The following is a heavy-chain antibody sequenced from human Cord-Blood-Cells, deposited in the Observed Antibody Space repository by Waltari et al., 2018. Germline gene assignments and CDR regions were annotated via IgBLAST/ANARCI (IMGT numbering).Heavy chain of an antibody. V-gene: IGHV1-3*01. J-gene: IGHJ2*01. CDR1: GSTSPTYA. Sequence: QVKLVHSGPQVKKPGASVKVSFKPSGSTSPTYAWLWLPPAPGQRLEWMGWINAGNGNTKYSQKFQGRVTITRDTSASTAYMELISLRSEDTAVYYCARAEIGGYWYFDLWGRGTLVTVSS. D-gene: IGHD3-16*01. CDR3: ARAEIGGYWYFDL. CDR2: INAGNGNT.